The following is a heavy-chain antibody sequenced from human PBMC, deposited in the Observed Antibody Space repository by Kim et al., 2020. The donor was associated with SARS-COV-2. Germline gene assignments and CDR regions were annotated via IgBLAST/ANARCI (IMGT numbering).Heavy chain of an antibody. J-gene: IGHJ4*02. V-gene: IGHV3-23*01. D-gene: IGHD1-1*01. CDR1: GFTFSSYA. CDR3: AKGESNNWSFFDY. CDR2: VSGSGGST. Sequence: GGSLRLSCAASGFTFSSYAMSWVRQSPGKGPDWVSLVSGSGGSTYHADSVKGRFAISRDNSKKTLYLQMNSLRAEDTALYYRAKGESNNWSFFDYWGQGTLVTVSS.